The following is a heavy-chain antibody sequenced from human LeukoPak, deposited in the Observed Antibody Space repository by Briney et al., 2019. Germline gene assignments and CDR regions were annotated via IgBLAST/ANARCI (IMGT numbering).Heavy chain of an antibody. CDR1: GFTFSSYA. CDR3: AKEDAYSSSNPDY. Sequence: GESLRLSCAASGFTFSSYAMTRIRQAPGKGLEWVSAISGGGGSTFYAGSVKGRFTISRDNSKNTLYLQMDSLKAEDAAIYYCAKEDAYSSSNPDYWGQGTLVTVSS. J-gene: IGHJ4*02. D-gene: IGHD6-13*01. V-gene: IGHV3-23*01. CDR2: ISGGGGST.